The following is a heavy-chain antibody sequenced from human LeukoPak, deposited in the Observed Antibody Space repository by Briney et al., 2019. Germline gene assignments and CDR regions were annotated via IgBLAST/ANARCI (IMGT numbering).Heavy chain of an antibody. J-gene: IGHJ4*02. CDR3: ARAERGYSGYDLY. CDR2: INPNSGGT. Sequence: ASVKLSCKASGYTFTGYYMHWVRQAPGQGLEWMGWINPNSGGTNYAETVQGRVTMTRDTSTNTPYLEMSSLRSEDTAVYYCARAERGYSGYDLYWGQGTLVTVSS. V-gene: IGHV1-2*02. CDR1: GYTFTGYY. D-gene: IGHD5-12*01.